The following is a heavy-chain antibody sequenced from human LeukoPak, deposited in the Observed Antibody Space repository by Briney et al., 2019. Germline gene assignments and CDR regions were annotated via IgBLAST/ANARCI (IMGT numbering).Heavy chain of an antibody. J-gene: IGHJ4*02. CDR2: ISSSNTYI. CDR3: ARQGGAYFDY. V-gene: IGHV3-21*06. CDR1: GFTFSSYS. Sequence: GGSLRLSCAASGFTFSSYSMIWVRQAPGKGLEWVSSISSSNTYIYYADSVKGRFTISRDNAKNSLFLQMNDLRAEDTAVYYCARQGGAYFDYWGQGTLATVSS.